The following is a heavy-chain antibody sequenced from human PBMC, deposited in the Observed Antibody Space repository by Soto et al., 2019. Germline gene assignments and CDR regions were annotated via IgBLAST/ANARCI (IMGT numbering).Heavy chain of an antibody. CDR3: AKSMGGTANGMGV. CDR2: ISWNGGGI. D-gene: IGHD2-21*02. V-gene: IGHV3-9*01. CDR1: GLSFDDYA. J-gene: IGHJ6*02. Sequence: EVQLVESGGGLVQPGRSLRLSCAASGLSFDDYAMHWVRQVAGKGLEWVSGISWNGGGIGYADSVKGRFSISRDNAKNSLYLQMNSLRVEDTALYYCAKSMGGTANGMGVWGQGTTVTVSS.